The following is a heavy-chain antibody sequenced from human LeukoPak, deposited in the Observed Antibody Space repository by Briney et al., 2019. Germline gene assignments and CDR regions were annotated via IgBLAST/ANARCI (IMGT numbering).Heavy chain of an antibody. Sequence: SETLSLTCAVYGGSFSGYYWSWIRQPPGKGLEWIGEINHSGSTNYNPSLKSRVTISVAKSKNQFSLKLSSVTAADTAVYYCASDLGATDLWGQGTLVTVSS. V-gene: IGHV4-34*01. CDR3: ASDLGATDL. CDR2: INHSGST. CDR1: GGSFSGYY. D-gene: IGHD1-26*01. J-gene: IGHJ5*02.